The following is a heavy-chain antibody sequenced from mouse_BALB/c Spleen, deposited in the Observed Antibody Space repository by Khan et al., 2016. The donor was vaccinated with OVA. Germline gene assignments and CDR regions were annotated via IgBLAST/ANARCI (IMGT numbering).Heavy chain of an antibody. CDR2: INPDNAGT. CDR3: ARDASSWSFSVAY. CDR1: GYTFTNYV. J-gene: IGHJ3*01. V-gene: IGHV1S136*01. D-gene: IGHD6-2*01. Sequence: VQLQQSGPELVEPGASVKLSCKASGYTFTNYVIHWVKQKPGQGLEWIGYINPDNAGTRYNEKFKDKATLTLDISSTTAYLELLSLPSEDSAVYYGARDASSWSFSVAYWGQGTLVTVSA.